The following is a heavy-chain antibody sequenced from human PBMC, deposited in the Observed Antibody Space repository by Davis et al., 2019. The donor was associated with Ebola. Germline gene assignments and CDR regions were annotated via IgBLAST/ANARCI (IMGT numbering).Heavy chain of an antibody. CDR1: GGSISSSSYY. V-gene: IGHV4-39*07. Sequence: SETLSLTCTVSGGSISSSSYYWGWIRQPPGNGLEWIGEINHSGSTNYNPSLKSRVTISVDTSKNQFSLKLSSVTAADTAVYYCARGRDFWRNWGQGTLVTVSS. J-gene: IGHJ4*02. CDR3: ARGRDFWRN. CDR2: INHSGST. D-gene: IGHD3-3*01.